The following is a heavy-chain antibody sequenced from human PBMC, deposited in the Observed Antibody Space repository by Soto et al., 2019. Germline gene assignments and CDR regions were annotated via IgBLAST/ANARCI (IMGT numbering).Heavy chain of an antibody. CDR1: GGSISSYY. D-gene: IGHD2-8*01. J-gene: IGHJ5*02. V-gene: IGHV4-59*08. CDR2: IYYSGST. Sequence: QVQLQESGPGLVKPSETPSLTCTVSGGSISSYYLSWIRQPPGKGLEWIGYIYYSGSTNYNPSLKSRVTISVDTSKNQFSLKLSSVTAADTAVYYCARPSRVYNWFDPWGQGTLVVVSS. CDR3: ARPSRVYNWFDP.